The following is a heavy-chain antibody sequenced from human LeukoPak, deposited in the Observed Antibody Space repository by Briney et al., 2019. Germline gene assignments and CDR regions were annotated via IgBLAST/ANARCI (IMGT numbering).Heavy chain of an antibody. D-gene: IGHD3-10*01. V-gene: IGHV4-59*08. CDR3: ARLLYGSGSYYVFDY. J-gene: IGHJ4*02. CDR2: IDYSGST. Sequence: SETLSLTCTVSGGSISSYYWSWIRQPPGKGLEWIGYIDYSGSTNYNPSLKSRVIISVDTSKNQFSLKLSSVTAADTAVYYCARLLYGSGSYYVFDYWGQGTLVTVSS. CDR1: GGSISSYY.